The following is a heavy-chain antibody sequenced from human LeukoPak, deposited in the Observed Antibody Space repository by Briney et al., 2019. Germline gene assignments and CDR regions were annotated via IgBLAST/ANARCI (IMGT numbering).Heavy chain of an antibody. CDR1: GYTFTGYY. CDR2: INPNSGGT. J-gene: IGHJ4*02. CDR3: ARVGREIMTTFGGVIAPYYFDY. V-gene: IGHV1-2*02. Sequence: ASVTVSCKASGYTFTGYYMHWVRQAPGQGLEWMGWINPNSGGTNYAQKFQGRVTMTRDTSISTAYMELSRLRSDDTAVYYCARVGREIMTTFGGVIAPYYFDYWGQGTLVTVSS. D-gene: IGHD3-16*02.